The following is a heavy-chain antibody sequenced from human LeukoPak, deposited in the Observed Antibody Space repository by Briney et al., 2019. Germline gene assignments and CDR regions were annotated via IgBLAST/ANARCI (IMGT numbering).Heavy chain of an antibody. J-gene: IGHJ5*02. V-gene: IGHV5-51*01. Sequence: GESLKISCKGSGYSFTSYWSGWVRQMPGKGLEWMGVIYPGDSDTRYSPSFQGQDTSSADKSITTAYLQWSSLTASATAMYYCERHGIAAAGSNWFDPWGQGTLVTVSS. D-gene: IGHD6-13*01. CDR2: IYPGDSDT. CDR1: GYSFTSYW. CDR3: ERHGIAAAGSNWFDP.